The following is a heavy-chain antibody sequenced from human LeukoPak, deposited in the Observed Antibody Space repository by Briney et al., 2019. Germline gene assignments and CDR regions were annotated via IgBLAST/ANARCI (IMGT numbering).Heavy chain of an antibody. D-gene: IGHD6-19*01. J-gene: IGHJ4*02. CDR3: ARGLDVVAVAGLYYFDY. CDR2: INHSGST. CDR1: GGSFSGYY. Sequence: KPSETLSLTCAVYGGSFSGYYWSWIRQPPGKGLECIGEINHSGSTNYDPSLKSRVTISVDTSKNQFSLKLSSVTAADTAVYYCARGLDVVAVAGLYYFDYWGQGTLVTVSS. V-gene: IGHV4-34*01.